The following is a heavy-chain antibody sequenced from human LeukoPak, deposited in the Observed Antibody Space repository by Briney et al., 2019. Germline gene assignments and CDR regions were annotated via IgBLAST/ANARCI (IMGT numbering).Heavy chain of an antibody. V-gene: IGHV1-24*01. J-gene: IGHJ4*02. CDR1: GYSVNELS. D-gene: IGHD3-22*01. CDR2: FNREDDAP. Sequence: ASVRVSCKVSGYSVNELSMHWVRQAPGLGLEWMGGFNREDDAPVYAQQFQGRVTMTEDTSTDTAYMELSSLRSEDTALYYCATLDSYYDTSGRPLLPDWGQGTLVTVSS. CDR3: ATLDSYYDTSGRPLLPD.